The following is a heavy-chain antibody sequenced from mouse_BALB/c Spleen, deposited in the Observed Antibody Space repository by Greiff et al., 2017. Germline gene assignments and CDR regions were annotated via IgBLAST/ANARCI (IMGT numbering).Heavy chain of an antibody. CDR2: IYPGDGDT. V-gene: IGHV1-87*01. J-gene: IGHJ2*01. CDR1: GYTFTSYW. D-gene: IGHD4-1*01. CDR3: ARRTGTGCFDY. Sequence: QVQLQQSGAELARPGASVKLSCKASGYTFTSYWMQWVKQRPGQGLEWIGAIYPGDGDTRYTQKFKGKATLTADKSSSTAYMQLSSLASEDSAVYYCARRTGTGCFDYWGQGTTLTVSS.